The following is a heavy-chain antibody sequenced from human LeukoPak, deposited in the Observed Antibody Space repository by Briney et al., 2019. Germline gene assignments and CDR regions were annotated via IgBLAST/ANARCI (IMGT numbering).Heavy chain of an antibody. CDR2: INPSGGST. CDR1: GYTFTSYY. Sequence: ASVKVSCKASGYTFTSYYMHWVRQAPGQGLEWMGIINPSGGSTSYAQKFQGRVTMTRDMSTSTVYMELSSLRSEDTAVYYCASLGHTSDFDYWGQGALVTVSS. V-gene: IGHV1-46*01. CDR3: ASLGHTSDFDY. J-gene: IGHJ4*02. D-gene: IGHD3-16*01.